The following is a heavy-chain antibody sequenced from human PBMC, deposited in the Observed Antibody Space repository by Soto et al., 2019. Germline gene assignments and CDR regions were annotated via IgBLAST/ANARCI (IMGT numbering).Heavy chain of an antibody. CDR2: IYYSGST. V-gene: IGHV4-59*01. J-gene: IGHJ6*03. Sequence: PSETLSLTCTVSGGSISSYYWSWIRQPPGKELEWIGYIYYSGSTNYNPSLKSRVTISVDTSKNQFSLKLSSVTAADTAVYYCARWSPPRGSLNSYGLYYYYYYMDVWGKGTTVTVSS. CDR1: GGSISSYY. CDR3: ARWSPPRGSLNSYGLYYYYYYMDV. D-gene: IGHD5-18*01.